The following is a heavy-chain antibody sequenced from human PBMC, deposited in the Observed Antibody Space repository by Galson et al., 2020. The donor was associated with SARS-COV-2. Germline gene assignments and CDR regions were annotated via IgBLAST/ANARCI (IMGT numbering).Heavy chain of an antibody. V-gene: IGHV1-46*01. CDR1: GYTFTSYY. CDR2: INPSGGGK. Sequence: SVKVSFKASGYTFTSYYIHWVRPAPGQGLEWMGIINPSGGGKTYAQKFQGRATMTRDTYTSTVYMELSSLRSEETAVYYCARDSQGGNDYNYLDFWGQGTMVTVSS. J-gene: IGHJ4*02. CDR3: ARDSQGGNDYNYLDF. D-gene: IGHD4-4*01.